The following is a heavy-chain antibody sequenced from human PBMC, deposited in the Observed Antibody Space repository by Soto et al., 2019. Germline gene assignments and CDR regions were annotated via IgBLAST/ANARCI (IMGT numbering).Heavy chain of an antibody. CDR1: GFTFSSYA. Sequence: GGSLRLSCAASGFTFSSYAMSWVRQAPGKGLEWVSAISGSGGSTYYADSVKGRFTISRDNSKNTLYLQMNSLRAGDTAVYYCAKDGYCSGGSCYLTYFDYWGQGTLVTVSS. D-gene: IGHD2-15*01. CDR3: AKDGYCSGGSCYLTYFDY. V-gene: IGHV3-23*01. J-gene: IGHJ4*02. CDR2: ISGSGGST.